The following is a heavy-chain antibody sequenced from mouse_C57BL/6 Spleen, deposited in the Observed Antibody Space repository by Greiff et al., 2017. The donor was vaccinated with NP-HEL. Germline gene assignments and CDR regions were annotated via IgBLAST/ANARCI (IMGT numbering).Heavy chain of an antibody. CDR1: GYSFTGYY. CDR2: IYPYNGVS. V-gene: IGHV1-31*01. Sequence: EVQGVESGPELVKPGASVKISCKASGYSFTGYYMHWVKQSHGNILDWIGYIYPYNGVSSYNQKFKGKATLTVDKSSSTAYMELRSLTSEDSAVYYCAREITTVVATRAMDYWGQGTSVTVSS. D-gene: IGHD1-1*01. CDR3: AREITTVVATRAMDY. J-gene: IGHJ4*01.